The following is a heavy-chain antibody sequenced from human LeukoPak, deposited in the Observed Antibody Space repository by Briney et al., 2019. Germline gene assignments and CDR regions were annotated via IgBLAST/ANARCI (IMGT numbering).Heavy chain of an antibody. CDR3: ARRKNSGWALVDY. D-gene: IGHD6-19*01. Sequence: SETLSLTCTLSGGFISSYYWSWIREPPGKGLEWIGYIYYSGSTNYNPSLRSRVTISVDTSKNQFSLKLSSVTAADTAVYYCARRKNSGWALVDYWGQGTLVTVSS. V-gene: IGHV4-59*01. J-gene: IGHJ4*02. CDR1: GGFISSYY. CDR2: IYYSGST.